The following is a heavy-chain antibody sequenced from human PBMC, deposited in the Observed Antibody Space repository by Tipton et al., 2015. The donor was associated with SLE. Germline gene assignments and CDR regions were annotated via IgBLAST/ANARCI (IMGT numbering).Heavy chain of an antibody. CDR2: ISYDGSNK. Sequence: SLRLSCTASGFTFNSYAFHWVRQAPGKGLEWVAVISYDGSNKYYADSVKGRFTISRDNSKNTLYLQMNSLRVEDTAVYYCAKDFSLFDYWGQGTLVTVSS. V-gene: IGHV3-30-3*01. CDR1: GFTFNSYA. D-gene: IGHD3-3*02. CDR3: AKDFSLFDY. J-gene: IGHJ4*02.